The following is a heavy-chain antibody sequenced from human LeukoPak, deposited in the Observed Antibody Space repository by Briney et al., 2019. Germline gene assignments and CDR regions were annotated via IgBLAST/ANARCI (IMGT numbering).Heavy chain of an antibody. D-gene: IGHD2-2*01. J-gene: IGHJ4*02. V-gene: IGHV3-23*01. CDR1: GFTFSNYA. Sequence: GGSLRLSCVASGFTFSNYAMSWVRQAPGKGLEWVSGVSGGGGNTYYADSVQGRFTISRDNSKNTLYLQMNSLRAEDMAVYYCAKHVGIIIPSATPFDHWGQGTLVTVSS. CDR3: AKHVGIIIPSATPFDH. CDR2: VSGGGGNT.